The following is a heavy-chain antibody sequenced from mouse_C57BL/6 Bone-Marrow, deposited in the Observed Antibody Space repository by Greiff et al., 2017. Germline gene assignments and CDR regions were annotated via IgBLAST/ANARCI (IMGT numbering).Heavy chain of an antibody. J-gene: IGHJ2*01. CDR2: INPYNGGT. Sequence: VQLQQSGPVLVKPGASVKMSCKASGYTFTDYYMNWVKQSHGKSLEWIGVINPYNGGTSYNQKFKGKATLTVDKSSSTAYMELNSLTSEDSAVYYCASSPPIYYYGKDYWGQGTTLTVSS. D-gene: IGHD1-1*01. CDR3: ASSPPIYYYGKDY. CDR1: GYTFTDYY. V-gene: IGHV1-19*01.